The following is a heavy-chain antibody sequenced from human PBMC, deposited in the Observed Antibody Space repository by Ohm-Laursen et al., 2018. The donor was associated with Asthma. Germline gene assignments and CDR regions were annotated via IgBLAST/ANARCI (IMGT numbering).Heavy chain of an antibody. CDR2: ISGSGGST. Sequence: SLRLSCAASGFTFSSYAMSWVRQAPGKGLEWVSAISGSGGSTYYADSVKDRFTISRDNSKNTLYLQMNSLRAEDTAVYYCAKDGRSYGAAFDYWGQGALVTVSS. J-gene: IGHJ4*02. CDR3: AKDGRSYGAAFDY. V-gene: IGHV3-23*01. CDR1: GFTFSSYA. D-gene: IGHD4-17*01.